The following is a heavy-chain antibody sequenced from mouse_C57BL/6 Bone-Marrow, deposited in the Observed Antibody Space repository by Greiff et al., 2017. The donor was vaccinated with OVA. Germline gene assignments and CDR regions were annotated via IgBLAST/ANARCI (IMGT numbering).Heavy chain of an antibody. CDR1: GFTFSDFY. D-gene: IGHD4-1*01. CDR2: SRNKANDYTT. Sequence: EVKLMESGGGLVQSGRSLRLSCATSGFTFSDFYMEWVRQAPGKGLEWIAASRNKANDYTTAYSASVKGRFIVSRDTSQSILYLQMNALRAEDTAIYYCARDNWDWYFDVWGTGTTVTVSS. V-gene: IGHV7-1*01. J-gene: IGHJ1*03. CDR3: ARDNWDWYFDV.